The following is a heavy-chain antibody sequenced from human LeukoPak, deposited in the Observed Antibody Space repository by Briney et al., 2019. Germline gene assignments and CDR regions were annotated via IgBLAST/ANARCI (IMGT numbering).Heavy chain of an antibody. Sequence: SETPSLTCTVSGGSISSGDYYWSWIRQPPGKGLEWIGYIYYSGSTYYNPSLKSRVTISVDTSKNQFSLKLSSVTAADTAVYYCARAYGDYVKDYWGQGTLVTVSS. CDR1: GGSISSGDYY. CDR3: ARAYGDYVKDY. CDR2: IYYSGST. D-gene: IGHD4-17*01. J-gene: IGHJ4*02. V-gene: IGHV4-30-4*01.